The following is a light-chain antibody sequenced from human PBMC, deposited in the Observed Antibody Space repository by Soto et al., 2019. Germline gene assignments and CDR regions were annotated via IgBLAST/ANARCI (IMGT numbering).Light chain of an antibody. J-gene: IGKJ5*01. Sequence: EIVLTQSPGTLSLSPGERATLSCRASQSVSSSYLAWYQQKPGQAPRLLIYGASSRATGIPDRFSGSGSGTDFTLTISRLEPEDFAVYYCQQYGSSRLVIFGQGTRLEV. CDR3: QQYGSSRLVI. CDR1: QSVSSSY. CDR2: GAS. V-gene: IGKV3-20*01.